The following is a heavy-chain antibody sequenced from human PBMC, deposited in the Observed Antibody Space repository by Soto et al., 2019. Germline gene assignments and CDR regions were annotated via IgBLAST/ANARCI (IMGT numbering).Heavy chain of an antibody. CDR3: AREVFTMIVVVITRGAFDI. Sequence: SETLSLTCTVSGYSISSGYYWGWIRQPPGKGLEWIGSIYHSGSTYYNPSLKSRVTISVDTSKNQFSLKLSSVTAADTAVYYCAREVFTMIVVVITRGAFDIWGQGTMVTVSS. V-gene: IGHV4-38-2*02. J-gene: IGHJ3*02. D-gene: IGHD3-22*01. CDR1: GYSISSGYY. CDR2: IYHSGST.